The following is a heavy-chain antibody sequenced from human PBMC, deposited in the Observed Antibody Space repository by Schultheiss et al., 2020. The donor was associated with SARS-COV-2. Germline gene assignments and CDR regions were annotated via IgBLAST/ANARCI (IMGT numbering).Heavy chain of an antibody. CDR1: GFTFSSYG. V-gene: IGHV3-33*08. Sequence: GGSLRLSCAASGFTFSSYGMHWVRQAPGKGPEWVAVIWYDGSNKYYADSVKGRFTISRDNSKNTLYLQMNSLKTEDTAVYYCTTDLGKYCSGGSCYYFDYWGQGTLVTVSS. CDR3: TTDLGKYCSGGSCYYFDY. CDR2: IWYDGSNK. J-gene: IGHJ4*02. D-gene: IGHD2-15*01.